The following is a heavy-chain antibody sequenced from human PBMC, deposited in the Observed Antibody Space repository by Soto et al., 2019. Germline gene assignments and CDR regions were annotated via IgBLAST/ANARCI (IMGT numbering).Heavy chain of an antibody. Sequence: ASVKVSCKASGYTFTSYDINWVRQATGQGLEWMGWMNPNSGNTGYAQKFQGRVTMTRNTSISTAYMELSSLRSEDTAVYYCARASYHDFWSGYSHNWFASWGQGTMVTGSS. D-gene: IGHD3-3*01. CDR2: MNPNSGNT. CDR3: ARASYHDFWSGYSHNWFAS. J-gene: IGHJ5*01. CDR1: GYTFTSYD. V-gene: IGHV1-8*01.